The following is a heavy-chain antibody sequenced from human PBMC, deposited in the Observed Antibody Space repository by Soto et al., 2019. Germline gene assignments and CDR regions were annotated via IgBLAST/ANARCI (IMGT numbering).Heavy chain of an antibody. CDR1: GGTFSSYA. J-gene: IGHJ6*02. Sequence: QVQLVQSGAEVKKPGSSVKVSCKASGGTFSSYAISWVRQAPGQGLEWMGGIITIFRTADYAQKLQGRVRITADESTSTGELGMSSLRSEDTAVYYCASVGPQRYYYCMDVGGQGPTVTVSS. CDR3: ASVGPQRYYYCMDV. CDR2: IITIFRTA. D-gene: IGHD2-15*01. V-gene: IGHV1-69*12.